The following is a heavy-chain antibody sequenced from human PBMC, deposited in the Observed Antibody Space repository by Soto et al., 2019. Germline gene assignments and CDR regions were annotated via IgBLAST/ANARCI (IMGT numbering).Heavy chain of an antibody. D-gene: IGHD3-22*01. CDR1: GNTFTNYH. CDR2: INPNGIST. J-gene: IGHJ3*02. Sequence: QVQLVQSGAEVKKPGASVKVSCKASGNTFTNYHVHWVRQAPGQGLEWMGIINPNGISTSYAQKFKGRVTVTRDTSTSTVYMELGSLRSEDTAVYYCARDRYDSSAYKSSNTFDIWGQGTMVTVSS. V-gene: IGHV1-46*01. CDR3: ARDRYDSSAYKSSNTFDI.